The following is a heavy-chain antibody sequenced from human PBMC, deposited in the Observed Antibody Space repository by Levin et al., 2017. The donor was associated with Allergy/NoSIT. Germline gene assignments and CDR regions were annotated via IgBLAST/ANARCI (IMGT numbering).Heavy chain of an antibody. D-gene: IGHD3-16*01. CDR1: GFSFSSFT. J-gene: IGHJ4*02. V-gene: IGHV3-48*01. Sequence: LPGGSLRLSCAASGFSFSSFTMNWVRQAPGRGLEWIAYISSTSRTIYYADSVKGRFTISRDNAKQSLFLQLSSLRGEDTAIYYCARETSVFYGLVHWGQGTLVTVSS. CDR3: ARETSVFYGLVH. CDR2: ISSTSRTI.